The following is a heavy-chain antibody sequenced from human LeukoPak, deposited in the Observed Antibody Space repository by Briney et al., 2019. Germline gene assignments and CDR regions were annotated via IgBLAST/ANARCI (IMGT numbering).Heavy chain of an antibody. D-gene: IGHD1-20*01. V-gene: IGHV3-7*01. CDR3: ASGNWNDRAFDI. J-gene: IGHJ3*02. CDR1: GLTFSGYW. CDR2: IKPDGSER. Sequence: GGSLRLSCAASGLTFSGYWMSWVRQAPGKGLEWVANIKPDGSERYYVDSVKGRFTVSRDNAKNSLYLQMNSLGAGDTSIYYCASGNWNDRAFDIWGQGTMVTVSS.